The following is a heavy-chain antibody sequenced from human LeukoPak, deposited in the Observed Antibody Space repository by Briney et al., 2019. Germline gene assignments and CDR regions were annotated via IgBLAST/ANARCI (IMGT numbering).Heavy chain of an antibody. J-gene: IGHJ4*02. Sequence: GGSLRLSCAASGFTFSSYAMSRVRQAPGKGLEWVSAISGSGGSTYYADSVKGRFTISRDNSKNTLYLQMNSLRAEDTAVYYCAKDLSSEGYYFDYWGQGTLVTVSS. D-gene: IGHD3-3*01. CDR2: ISGSGGST. V-gene: IGHV3-23*01. CDR3: AKDLSSEGYYFDY. CDR1: GFTFSSYA.